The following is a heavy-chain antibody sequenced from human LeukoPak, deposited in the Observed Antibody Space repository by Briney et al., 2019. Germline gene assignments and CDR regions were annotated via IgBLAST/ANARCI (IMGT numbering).Heavy chain of an antibody. D-gene: IGHD3-10*01. CDR1: GGSITDHF. Sequence: SGTPSLTCTVSGGSITDHFWGWIRHTPGMGLEWIGHIYGSPTYNPSLKSRVTISDDTSENQIFLKLTSVTAADMAIYYCARRFRTSASGILHHDAYDIWGPGTEVIVSS. CDR3: ARRFRTSASGILHHDAYDI. J-gene: IGHJ3*02. CDR2: IYGSP. V-gene: IGHV4-4*09.